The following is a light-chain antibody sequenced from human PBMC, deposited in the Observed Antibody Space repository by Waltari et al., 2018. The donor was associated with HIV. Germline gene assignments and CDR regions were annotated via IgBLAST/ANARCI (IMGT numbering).Light chain of an antibody. J-gene: IGKJ3*01. CDR3: QRRKEWPPGAT. V-gene: IGKV3-11*01. CDR2: DAS. Sequence: DIVLTQSPATLSLSPGERATLSCRASLSVSTYLAWYQKRPGQAPRLLIYDASNRATGIPARFSGSGSGTDVALNISSLEPEDFAVDYCQRRKEWPPGATFGPGTKVDVK. CDR1: LSVSTY.